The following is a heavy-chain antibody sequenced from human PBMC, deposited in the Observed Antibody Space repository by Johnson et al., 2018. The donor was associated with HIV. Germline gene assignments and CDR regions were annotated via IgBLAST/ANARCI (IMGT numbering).Heavy chain of an antibody. Sequence: QVQLVESGGGVVQPGRSLRLSCAASGFTFSSYDMHWVRQAPGKGLEWVAVISYDGSNKYYADSVKGRFTISRDNSKNTLYLQMNSLRAEDTAVYYCAKDMRQWELLDAFDIWGQGTMVTVSS. D-gene: IGHD1-26*01. CDR2: ISYDGSNK. V-gene: IGHV3-30*18. J-gene: IGHJ3*02. CDR1: GFTFSSYD. CDR3: AKDMRQWELLDAFDI.